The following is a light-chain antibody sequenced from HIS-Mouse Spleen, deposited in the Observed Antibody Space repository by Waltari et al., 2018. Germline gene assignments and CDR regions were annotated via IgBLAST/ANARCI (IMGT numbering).Light chain of an antibody. V-gene: IGKV1-39*01. CDR2: AAS. CDR1: QSISSY. J-gene: IGKJ2*01. CDR3: QQSYSTPRT. Sequence: DIQMTQSPSSLSASVGDRVTITCQASQSISSYLNWYQQKPGKAPKLLIYAASSLQSGVPSRFSGSGSETDFTLTISSLQPEDFATYYCQQSYSTPRTFGQGTKLEIK.